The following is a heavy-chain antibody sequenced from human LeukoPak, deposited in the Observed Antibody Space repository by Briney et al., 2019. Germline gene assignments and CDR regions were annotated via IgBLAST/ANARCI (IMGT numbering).Heavy chain of an antibody. CDR1: GYSFPIYW. V-gene: IGHV5-51*01. D-gene: IGHD5-24*01. CDR3: ARASRDGYNQNFDH. J-gene: IGHJ4*02. CDR2: IYPGDSDT. Sequence: GESLKISCKGSGYSFPIYWIAWVRQMPGKGLEWMGIIYPGDSDTRYSPSFQGQITISADKSISTAYLQWSSLKASDTAMYYCARASRDGYNQNFDHWGQGTLVTVSS.